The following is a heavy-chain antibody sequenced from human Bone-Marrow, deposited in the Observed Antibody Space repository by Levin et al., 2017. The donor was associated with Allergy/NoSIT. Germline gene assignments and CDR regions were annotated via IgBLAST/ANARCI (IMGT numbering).Heavy chain of an antibody. CDR2: IKQDGSEK. CDR3: ARGDWAAAGTPFDRYFDY. CDR1: GFTFSSYW. Sequence: GESLKISCAASGFTFSSYWMSWVRQAPGKGLEWVANIKQDGSEKYYVDSVKGRFTISRDNAKNSLYLQMNSLRAEDTAVYYCARGDWAAAGTPFDRYFDYWGQGTLVTVSS. J-gene: IGHJ4*02. D-gene: IGHD6-13*01. V-gene: IGHV3-7*01.